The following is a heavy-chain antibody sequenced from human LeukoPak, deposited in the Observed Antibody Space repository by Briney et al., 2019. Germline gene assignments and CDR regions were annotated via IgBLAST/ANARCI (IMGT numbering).Heavy chain of an antibody. J-gene: IGHJ4*02. Sequence: SETLSLTCAVSGYSITSGYYWGWIRQSPEKGLEWIGSIFHSGKTYYNLSLKSRVTISVDTSKNQFSLRLTSVTAADTAVYYCPRGDIPDYWGQGTLVTVSS. CDR3: PRGDIPDY. CDR2: IFHSGKT. D-gene: IGHD2-21*01. CDR1: GYSITSGYY. V-gene: IGHV4-38-2*01.